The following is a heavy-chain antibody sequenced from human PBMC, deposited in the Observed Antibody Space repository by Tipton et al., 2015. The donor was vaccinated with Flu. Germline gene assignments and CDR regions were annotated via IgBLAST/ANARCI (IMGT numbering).Heavy chain of an antibody. CDR3: ARSTYYYGSGSSDF. J-gene: IGHJ4*02. CDR2: VYYSGST. V-gene: IGHV4-39*01. CDR1: GGSISSSSYY. Sequence: TLSLTCTVSGGSISSSSYYWGWIRQPPGKGLEWIGSVYYSGSTYYNPSLKSRVTISVDTSRNQFSLKLSSVTAADTAVYYCARSTYYYGSGSSDFWGPGTLVTVPS. D-gene: IGHD3-10*01.